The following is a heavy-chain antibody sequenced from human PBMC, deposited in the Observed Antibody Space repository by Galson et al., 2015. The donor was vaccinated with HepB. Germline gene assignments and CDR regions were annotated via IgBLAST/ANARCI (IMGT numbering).Heavy chain of an antibody. CDR3: ARVGYCSSTSCYGEER. Sequence: SVKVSCKASGYTFTSYDINWVRQATGQGLEWMGWMNPNSGNTGYARKFQGRVTMTRNTSISTAYMELSSLRSEDTAVYYCARVGYCSSTSCYGEERWGQGTLVTVSS. V-gene: IGHV1-8*01. J-gene: IGHJ4*02. D-gene: IGHD2-2*01. CDR1: GYTFTSYD. CDR2: MNPNSGNT.